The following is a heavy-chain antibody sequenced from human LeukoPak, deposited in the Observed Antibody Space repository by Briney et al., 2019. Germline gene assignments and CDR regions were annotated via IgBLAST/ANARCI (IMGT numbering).Heavy chain of an antibody. CDR2: IYHTGTT. CDR3: ARQEGYYDSSGYPWPDAFDI. D-gene: IGHD3-22*01. CDR1: GYSIRISYY. V-gene: IGHV4-38-2*01. J-gene: IGHJ3*02. Sequence: SETLSLTCDVSGYSIRISYYWGWIRQPPGKGLEWIGSIYHTGTTYYHPSLKSRVTISVDTSKNQFSLKLSSVTAADTAVYYCARQEGYYDSSGYPWPDAFDIWGQGTMVTVSS.